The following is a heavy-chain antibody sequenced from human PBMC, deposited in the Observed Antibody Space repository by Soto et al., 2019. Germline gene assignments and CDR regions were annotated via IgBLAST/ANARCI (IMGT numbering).Heavy chain of an antibody. D-gene: IGHD6-19*01. J-gene: IGHJ4*02. CDR2: INPSGGST. CDR1: GYTFTSYY. CDR3: ARDGRSSYSSAWYYFDY. V-gene: IGHV1-46*01. Sequence: QVQLVQSGAEVKKPGASVKVPCKASGYTFTSYYMHWVRQAPGQGLEWMGIINPSGGSTSYAQKFQGRVTMTRDTSTSTVYMELSSLRSEDTAVYYCARDGRSSYSSAWYYFDYWGQGTLVTVSS.